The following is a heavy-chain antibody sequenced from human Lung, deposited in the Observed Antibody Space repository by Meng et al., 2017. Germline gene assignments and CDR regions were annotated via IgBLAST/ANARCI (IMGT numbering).Heavy chain of an antibody. CDR3: ARGLYGGNSENY. V-gene: IGHV1-8*01. CDR1: GFTFISYA. CDR2: MNPNTGNT. D-gene: IGHD4-23*01. Sequence: QVQLVQSGAEVKKPGSSVNVSCKASGFTFISYAISWVRQASGQGLEWMGWMNPNTGNTGYAQKFQGRVTMTRNTAISTAYMELSSLRSEDTAVYYCARGLYGGNSENYWGQRTLVTVSS. J-gene: IGHJ4*02.